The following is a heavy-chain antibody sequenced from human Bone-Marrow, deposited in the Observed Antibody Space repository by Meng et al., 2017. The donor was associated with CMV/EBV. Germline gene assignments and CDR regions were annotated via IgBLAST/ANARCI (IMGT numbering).Heavy chain of an antibody. CDR1: GGSFSGYY. CDR2: INHSGST. D-gene: IGHD3-22*01. J-gene: IGHJ4*02. CDR3: ARDRSGWGYFDY. Sequence: SETLSLTCAVYGGSFSGYYWSWIRQPPGKGLEWIGEINHSGSTNYNPSLKSRVTISVDTSKNQFSLKLSSVTAADTAVYYCARDRSGWGYFDYWGQGTMVTVSS. V-gene: IGHV4-34*01.